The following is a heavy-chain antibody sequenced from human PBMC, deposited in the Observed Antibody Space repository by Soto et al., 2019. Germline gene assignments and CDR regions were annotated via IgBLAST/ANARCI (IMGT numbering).Heavy chain of an antibody. CDR1: GFTFSHYA. J-gene: IGHJ4*02. CDR3: ARSDDFWSGYYDY. V-gene: IGHV3-23*01. Sequence: PGGSLRLSCAASGFTFSHYAMSWVRQAPGKGLEWVSAISGDAGTTYYADSVKGRFTISRDNAKNTLYLQMNSLRAEDTAVYYCARSDDFWSGYYDYWGQGTLVTVSS. CDR2: ISGDAGTT. D-gene: IGHD3-3*01.